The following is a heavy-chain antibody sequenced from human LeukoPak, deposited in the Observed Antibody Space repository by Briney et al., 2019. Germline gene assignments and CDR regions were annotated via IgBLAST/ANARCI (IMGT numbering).Heavy chain of an antibody. D-gene: IGHD3-3*01. CDR1: GFTFSNAW. CDR3: PSDLTVLRFLEWLYPPAFYI. Sequence: GGSLRLSCAASGFTFSNAWMSWVRQAPGKGLEWVGRIKSKTDGGTTDYAAPVKGRFTISRDDSKNTLYLQMNSLKTEDTAVYYCPSDLTVLRFLEWLYPPAFYIWGQGTMVTLSS. V-gene: IGHV3-15*01. CDR2: IKSKTDGGTT. J-gene: IGHJ3*02.